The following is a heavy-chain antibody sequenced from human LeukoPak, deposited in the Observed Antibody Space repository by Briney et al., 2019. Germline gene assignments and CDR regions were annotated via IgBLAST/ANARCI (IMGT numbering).Heavy chain of an antibody. CDR1: VGSLTVYY. J-gene: IGHJ4*02. CDR3: ARGNILTGYCFDF. D-gene: IGHD3-9*01. Sequence: SETLSLTCAVYVGSLTVYYWSSIRQTPRGGLGGVGEIHYTGAPSYNPSLKSRATISTDTSKNQFSLRLSSVTAADTAVYYCARGNILTGYCFDFWGQGALVTVSS. V-gene: IGHV4-34*01. CDR2: IHYTGAP.